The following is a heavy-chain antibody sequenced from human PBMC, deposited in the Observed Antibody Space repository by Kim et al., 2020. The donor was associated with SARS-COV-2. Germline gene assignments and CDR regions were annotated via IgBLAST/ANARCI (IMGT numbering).Heavy chain of an antibody. J-gene: IGHJ6*02. D-gene: IGHD2-2*01. Sequence: YTPSLTSRVSISVATSKNQFSLELGSVTAADTAVYYCARPPPSRYQPMDVWGPGTTVTVSS. CDR3: ARPPPSRYQPMDV. V-gene: IGHV4-61*07.